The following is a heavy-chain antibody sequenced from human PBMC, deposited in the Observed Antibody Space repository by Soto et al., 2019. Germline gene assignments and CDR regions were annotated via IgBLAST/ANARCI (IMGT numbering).Heavy chain of an antibody. D-gene: IGHD2-8*02. CDR3: ASPPGPPDSSGMDV. CDR1: EFTVSDNY. Sequence: PGGSLRLSCAASEFTVSDNYINWVRQAPGKGLEWVAVISSGGVSYYADSVKGRFTISSDNSRNTVYLQMNSLRAEDTAVYYCASPPGPPDSSGMDVWGQGXTVTVSS. CDR2: ISSGGVS. J-gene: IGHJ6*02. V-gene: IGHV3-53*01.